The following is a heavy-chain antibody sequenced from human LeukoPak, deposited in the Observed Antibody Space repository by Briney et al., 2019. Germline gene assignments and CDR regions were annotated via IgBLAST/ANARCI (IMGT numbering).Heavy chain of an antibody. CDR1: GFTFSSYS. J-gene: IGHJ4*02. CDR2: ISSSSSYI. CDR3: ARNLGYCTNGVCPGGY. D-gene: IGHD2-8*01. Sequence: PGGSLRLSCAASGFTFSSYSMNWVRQAPGKGLEWVSSISSSSSYIYYADSVKGRFTISRDNAKNSLYVQMNSLRAEDTAVYYCARNLGYCTNGVCPGGYWGQGTLVTVSS. V-gene: IGHV3-21*01.